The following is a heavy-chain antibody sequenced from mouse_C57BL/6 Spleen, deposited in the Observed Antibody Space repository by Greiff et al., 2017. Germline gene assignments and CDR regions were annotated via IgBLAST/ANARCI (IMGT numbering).Heavy chain of an antibody. J-gene: IGHJ2*01. CDR1: GFTFSDYG. V-gene: IGHV5-17*01. CDR2: ISSGSSTI. CDR3: ARGYYYGSSLFDY. Sequence: DVKLVESGGGLVKPGGSLKLSCAASGFTFSDYGMHWVRQAPEKGLEWVAYISSGSSTIYYAATVKGRFTISRDNAKNTLFLQMTSLRSEDTAMYYCARGYYYGSSLFDYWGQGTTLTVSS. D-gene: IGHD1-1*01.